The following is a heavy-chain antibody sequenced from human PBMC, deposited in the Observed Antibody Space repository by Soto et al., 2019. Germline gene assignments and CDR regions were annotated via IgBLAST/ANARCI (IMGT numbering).Heavy chain of an antibody. V-gene: IGHV1-58*01. J-gene: IGHJ6*02. CDR2: IVVGSGNT. D-gene: IGHD3-9*01. CDR3: AAMATYDILTGHYYYGMDV. CDR1: GFTFTSSA. Sequence: SVKVSCKASGFTFTSSAVQWVRQARGQRLEWIGWIVVGSGNTNYAQKFQERVTITRDMSTSTAYMELSSLRSEDTAVYYCAAMATYDILTGHYYYGMDVWGQGTTVTVS.